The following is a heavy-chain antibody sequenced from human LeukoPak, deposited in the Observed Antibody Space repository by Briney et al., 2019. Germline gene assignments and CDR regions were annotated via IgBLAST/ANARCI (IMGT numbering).Heavy chain of an antibody. Sequence: GGSLRLSCSASGFTLSSYWMHWVRQAPGKGLAWVSRINTDGSSTNYADSVKGRFTVSRDNAKNTLYLQMNSLRDEDTAVYHCARVIGWDEPFDIWGQGTMVTVSS. CDR2: INTDGSST. V-gene: IGHV3-74*01. CDR1: GFTLSSYW. D-gene: IGHD1-26*01. CDR3: ARVIGWDEPFDI. J-gene: IGHJ3*02.